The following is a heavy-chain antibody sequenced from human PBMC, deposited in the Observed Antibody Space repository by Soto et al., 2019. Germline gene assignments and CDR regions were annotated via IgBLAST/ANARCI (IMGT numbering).Heavy chain of an antibody. Sequence: QVQLQQWGAGLLKPSETLSLTCAVYAGSFSGYYWSWIRQPAGKGLEWIGEINHSGSTNYNPSLKSRVSISVDTSKNQFSLKLSSVTAADTAVYYCARGSAAGPWGQGTLVTVSS. CDR3: ARGSAAGP. CDR2: INHSGST. D-gene: IGHD6-25*01. V-gene: IGHV4-34*01. CDR1: AGSFSGYY. J-gene: IGHJ5*02.